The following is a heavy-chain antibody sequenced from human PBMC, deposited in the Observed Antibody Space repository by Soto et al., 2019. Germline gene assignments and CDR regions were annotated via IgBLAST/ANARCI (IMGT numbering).Heavy chain of an antibody. J-gene: IGHJ4*02. CDR3: ARGRDGYNFLYAPT. Sequence: EVQLVESGGGLIQPGGSLRLSCAASGFTISRNYMSWVRQAPGKGLEWVSVIYSAGNTYYADSVKGRFSISRDNSKNTVYLQMNSLRVEDTAVYYCARGRDGYNFLYAPTWGQGTLVTVSS. V-gene: IGHV3-53*01. CDR1: GFTISRNY. D-gene: IGHD5-12*01. CDR2: IYSAGNT.